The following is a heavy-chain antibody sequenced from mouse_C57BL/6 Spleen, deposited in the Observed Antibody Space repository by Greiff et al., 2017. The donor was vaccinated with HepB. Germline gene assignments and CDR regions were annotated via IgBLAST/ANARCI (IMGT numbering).Heavy chain of an antibody. J-gene: IGHJ3*01. Sequence: VQLQQSGTVLARPGASVKMSCKTSGYTFTSYWMHWVKQRPGQGLEWIGAIYPGNSDTSYNQKFKGKAKLTAVTSASTAYMELSSLTNEDSAVYYCTRSDSSGYTFAYWGQGTLVTVSA. CDR3: TRSDSSGYTFAY. CDR2: IYPGNSDT. CDR1: GYTFTSYW. D-gene: IGHD3-2*02. V-gene: IGHV1-5*01.